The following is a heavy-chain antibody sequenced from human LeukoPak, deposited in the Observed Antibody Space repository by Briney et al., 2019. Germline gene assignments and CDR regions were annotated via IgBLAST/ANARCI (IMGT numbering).Heavy chain of an antibody. D-gene: IGHD3-10*01. J-gene: IGHJ4*02. V-gene: IGHV3-33*06. CDR1: GFTFCGYG. CDR3: AKDRGAYYYGSGSYSDY. Sequence: GGSLRLSCAASGFTFCGYGMHWVRQAPGKGLEWVADIWYGGNKIYYAYSVKGRFSISRDNSKNTLYLQMNSLRAEDTAVYFCAKDRGAYYYGSGSYSDYSVQGSMVTVCS. CDR2: IWYGGNKI.